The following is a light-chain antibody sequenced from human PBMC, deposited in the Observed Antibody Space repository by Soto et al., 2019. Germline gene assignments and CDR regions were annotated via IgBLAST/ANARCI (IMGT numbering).Light chain of an antibody. J-gene: IGLJ2*01. CDR2: EVS. Sequence: QSALTQPASVSGSPGQSITISCTGTNSDVGAYNYVSWFQQHPGKAPKLIIYEVSKRPSGVPDRFSGSKSGNTASLTVSGLQAEDEADYYCSSYAGSNNLGVFGGGTKLTVL. CDR1: NSDVGAYNY. CDR3: SSYAGSNNLGV. V-gene: IGLV2-8*01.